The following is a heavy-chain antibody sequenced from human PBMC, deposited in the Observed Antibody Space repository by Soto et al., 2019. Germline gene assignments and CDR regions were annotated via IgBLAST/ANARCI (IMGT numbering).Heavy chain of an antibody. CDR3: ARDREPDGIWTFDS. CDR2: SFSSGGT. D-gene: IGHD3-9*01. CDR1: EGALDKYT. Sequence: LRLPSAAFEGALDKYTVGWVLQDPGKGLEWVAESFSSGGTQYADSVKGRFTISRDNSRNMVFLQMNGLRVEDTALYYCARDREPDGIWTFDSWGQGALVTVSS. J-gene: IGHJ4*02. V-gene: IGHV3-53*01.